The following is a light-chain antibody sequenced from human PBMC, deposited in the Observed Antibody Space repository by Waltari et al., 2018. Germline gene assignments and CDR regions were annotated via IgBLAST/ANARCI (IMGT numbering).Light chain of an antibody. V-gene: IGKV3-11*01. J-gene: IGKJ4*01. CDR1: PSVNTF. CDR3: QQRYNWPPLT. Sequence: EIVLTQSPATLSLSPGERATLACRASPSVNTFLAWYQQKPGQAPSLLIYDASNRATGIPARFSGSGSGTDFTLTISSLEPEDFAVYYCQQRYNWPPLTFGGGTKVEIK. CDR2: DAS.